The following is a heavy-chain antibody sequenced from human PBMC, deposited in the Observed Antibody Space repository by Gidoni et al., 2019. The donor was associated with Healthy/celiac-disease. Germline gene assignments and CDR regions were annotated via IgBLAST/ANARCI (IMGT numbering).Heavy chain of an antibody. CDR1: GFPFSSYA. CDR3: AKDLDLQSGYYYYGMDV. CDR2: ISGSGGST. V-gene: IGHV3-23*01. J-gene: IGHJ6*02. D-gene: IGHD4-4*01. Sequence: EVQLLASGGGLVQPGGSLRLSCAASGFPFSSYAMSWVRQAPGKGLGWVSAISGSGGSTYYADSVKGRFTISRDNSKNTLYLQMNSLGAEDTAVYYCAKDLDLQSGYYYYGMDVWGQGTTVTVSS.